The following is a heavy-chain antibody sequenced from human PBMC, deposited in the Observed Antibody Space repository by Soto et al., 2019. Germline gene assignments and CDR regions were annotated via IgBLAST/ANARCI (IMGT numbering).Heavy chain of an antibody. CDR1: GFTFSIYG. D-gene: IGHD6-19*01. V-gene: IGHV3-33*01. Sequence: GGSLRLSCAASGFTFSIYGMHWVRQAPGKGLEWVAVIWYDGSNKYYADSVKGRFTISRDNSKNTLYLQMNSLRAEDTAVYYCXRDKGIAVAGTGPLFDYWGQGTLVTVSS. CDR3: XRDKGIAVAGTGPLFDY. CDR2: IWYDGSNK. J-gene: IGHJ4*02.